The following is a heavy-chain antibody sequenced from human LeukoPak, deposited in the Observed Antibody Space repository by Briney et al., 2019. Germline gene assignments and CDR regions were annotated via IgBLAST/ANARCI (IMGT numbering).Heavy chain of an antibody. CDR3: ATSAGDYRAGHYYYMGV. V-gene: IGHV1-2*02. Sequence: ASVKVSCKASGYTFTGYYFHWVRQAPGQGLEWMGWINPNTAGTNYAQKFLGGVTLTWDMSISTAYMELTRLTSDDTAVYYCATSAGDYRAGHYYYMGVWGKGTSVTVSS. CDR1: GYTFTGYY. J-gene: IGHJ6*03. D-gene: IGHD4-11*01. CDR2: INPNTAGT.